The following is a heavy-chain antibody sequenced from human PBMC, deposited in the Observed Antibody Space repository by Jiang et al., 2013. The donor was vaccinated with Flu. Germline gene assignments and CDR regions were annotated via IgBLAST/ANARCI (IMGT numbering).Heavy chain of an antibody. CDR1: GGSISSSSYY. Sequence: GPGLVKPSETLSLTCTVSGGSISSSSYYWGWIRQPPGKGLEWIGSIYYSGSTYYNPSLKSRVTISVDTSKNQFSLKLSSVTAADTAVYYCARGPSVAAMLYWGQGTLVTVSS. V-gene: IGHV4-39*01. CDR3: ARGPSVAAMLY. D-gene: IGHD2-15*01. CDR2: IYYSGST. J-gene: IGHJ4*02.